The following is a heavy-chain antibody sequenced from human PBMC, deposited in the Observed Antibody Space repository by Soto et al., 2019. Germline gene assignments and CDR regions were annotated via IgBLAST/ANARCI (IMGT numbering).Heavy chain of an antibody. CDR3: AKHPLNPLVTPYWYFDV. CDR2: FYSGGKT. Sequence: QLQLQESGPGLVKASETLSLTCTVSGDSISRSANYWGWVRQSPGRGLEWIGSFYSGGKTYFNPSLKSRVALSADTSKNELSLRLSWGSATDTATYYCAKHPLNPLVTPYWYFDVWGRGTPVAVS. J-gene: IGHJ2*01. V-gene: IGHV4-39*01. D-gene: IGHD3-16*02. CDR1: GDSISRSANY.